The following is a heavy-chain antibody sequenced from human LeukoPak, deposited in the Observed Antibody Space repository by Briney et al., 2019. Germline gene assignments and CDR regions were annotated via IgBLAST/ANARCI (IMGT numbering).Heavy chain of an antibody. D-gene: IGHD3-22*01. CDR3: AREGLRYYYDSSGYYAFDY. Sequence: GGSLRLSCAASGFTFSSYSMNWVRQAPGKGLEWVSSISSSSSYMYYADSVKGRFTISRDNAKNSLYLQMNSLRAEDTAVYYCAREGLRYYYDSSGYYAFDYWGQGTLVTVSS. CDR2: ISSSSSYM. CDR1: GFTFSSYS. J-gene: IGHJ4*02. V-gene: IGHV3-21*01.